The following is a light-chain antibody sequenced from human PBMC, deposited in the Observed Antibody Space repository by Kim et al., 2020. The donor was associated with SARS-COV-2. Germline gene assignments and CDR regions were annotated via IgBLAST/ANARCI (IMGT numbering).Light chain of an antibody. CDR1: KLGDKY. CDR2: EDS. Sequence: SYELTQPPSVSVSPGQTASITCSGDKLGDKYVCWYQQKSGQSPVVVIYEDSKRPSGIPERFSGSNSGNTATLTISGTQAMDEADYFCQAWDSTTRVFGTGTKVTV. CDR3: QAWDSTTRV. V-gene: IGLV3-1*01. J-gene: IGLJ1*01.